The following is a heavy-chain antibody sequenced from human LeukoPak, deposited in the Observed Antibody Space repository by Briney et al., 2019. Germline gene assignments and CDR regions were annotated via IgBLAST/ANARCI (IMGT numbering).Heavy chain of an antibody. CDR1: GFTFSSYG. V-gene: IGHV3-21*01. J-gene: IGHJ4*02. D-gene: IGHD6-13*01. CDR3: ARDADIAAAGLLDC. Sequence: GGSLRLSCAASGFTFSSYGMHWVRQAPGKGLEWVSSISSSSSYIYYADSVKGRFTISRDNAKNSLYLQMNSLRAEDTAVYYCARDADIAAAGLLDCWGQGTLVTVSS. CDR2: ISSSSSYI.